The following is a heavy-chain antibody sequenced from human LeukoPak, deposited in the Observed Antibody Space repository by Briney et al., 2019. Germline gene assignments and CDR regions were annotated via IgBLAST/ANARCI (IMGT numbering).Heavy chain of an antibody. Sequence: SETLSLTCSVSGGSLSSHYWSWIRQPPGRGLELSGHIHDTGSTFYNPSLRGRVTISLDTSNNQFSLKLTSMTAADTAVYYCARFSSGCSTSSCYLTYWGQGTLVTVS. D-gene: IGHD2-2*01. CDR3: ARFSSGCSTSSCYLTY. CDR2: IHDTGST. V-gene: IGHV4-59*11. CDR1: GGSLSSHY. J-gene: IGHJ4*02.